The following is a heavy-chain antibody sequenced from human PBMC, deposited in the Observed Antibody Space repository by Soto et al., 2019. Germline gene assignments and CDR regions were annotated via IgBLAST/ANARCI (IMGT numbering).Heavy chain of an antibody. CDR1: GVSITSDY. CDR3: AREIAADHFDY. CDR2: IYYSGTT. D-gene: IGHD6-13*01. Sequence: PSETLSLTCSVSGVSITSDYWSWIRRPPGKGLEWIGYIYYSGTTNYNPSLKSRVTISVDTSKNQFSLELSSVTAADTAIYYCAREIAADHFDYWGRGTLVTVSS. J-gene: IGHJ4*02. V-gene: IGHV4-59*01.